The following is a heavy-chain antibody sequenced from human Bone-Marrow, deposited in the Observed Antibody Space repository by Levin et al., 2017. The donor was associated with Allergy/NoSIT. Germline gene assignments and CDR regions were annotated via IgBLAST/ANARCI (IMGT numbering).Heavy chain of an antibody. CDR1: GFTFSDAW. Sequence: GGSLRLSCAASGFTFSDAWMTWVRQAPGKGLERVGRIKSKTAGGATDYDAPVKGRFTISRDDSKNTLYLQMNSLTTEDTGVYYCTTLSDFLPRRYWGQGTLVTVSS. V-gene: IGHV3-15*01. CDR3: TTLSDFLPRRY. CDR2: IKSKTAGGAT. D-gene: IGHD2-21*01. J-gene: IGHJ4*02.